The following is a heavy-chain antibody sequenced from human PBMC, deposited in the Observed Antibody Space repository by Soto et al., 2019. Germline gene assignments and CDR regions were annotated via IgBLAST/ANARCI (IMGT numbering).Heavy chain of an antibody. J-gene: IGHJ6*03. Sequence: QVQLVEPGGGVVQPGRSLRLSCAASGFTFSSYGMHWVRQAPGKGLEWVAVISYDGSNKYYADSVKGRFTISRDNSKNTLYLQMNSLRAEDTAVYYCAKASYMDVWGKGTTVTVSS. CDR2: ISYDGSNK. CDR3: AKASYMDV. CDR1: GFTFSSYG. V-gene: IGHV3-30*18.